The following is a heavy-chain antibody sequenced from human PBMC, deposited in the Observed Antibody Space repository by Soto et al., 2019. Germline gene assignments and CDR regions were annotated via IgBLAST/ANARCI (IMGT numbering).Heavy chain of an antibody. Sequence: QVHLQESGPGLVKASETLSLTCSVSVGSINNHYWSWIRQPPGKGLEFIVYIYYTGSTNYNTSLKSPVNISLTKSKNPCFLNLTSLNAGDTTRYYCSRANRYSAYCCKGTMVTVPS. CDR1: VGSINNHY. J-gene: IGHJ4*02. D-gene: IGHD1-1*01. V-gene: IGHV4-59*11. CDR2: IYYTGST. CDR3: SRANRYSAY.